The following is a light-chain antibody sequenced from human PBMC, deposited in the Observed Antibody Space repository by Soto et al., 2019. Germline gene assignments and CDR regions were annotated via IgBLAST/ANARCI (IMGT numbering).Light chain of an antibody. CDR2: EVS. CDR3: SSYAGSNNWGV. J-gene: IGLJ3*02. CDR1: SSDVGGYNY. V-gene: IGLV2-8*01. Sequence: QSALTQPPSASGSPGQSVTISCTGTSSDVGGYNYVSWYQQHPGKAPKLMIYEVSKRPSGVPDRFSGSKSGNTASLTVSGLQVEDEADYYCSSYAGSNNWGVFGGGTKLTVL.